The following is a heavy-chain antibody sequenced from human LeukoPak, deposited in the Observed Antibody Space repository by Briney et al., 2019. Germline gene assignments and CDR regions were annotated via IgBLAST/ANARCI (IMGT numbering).Heavy chain of an antibody. V-gene: IGHV3-9*01. Sequence: GRSLRLSCAASGFTFDDYAMHWVRQAPGKGLEWVSGISWNSGSISYADSVEGRFTISRDNAKNSLYLQMNSLRAEDTALYYCVKDRFRTYSHFDYWGQGTLVTVSS. J-gene: IGHJ4*02. CDR3: VKDRFRTYSHFDY. D-gene: IGHD2-15*01. CDR2: ISWNSGSI. CDR1: GFTFDDYA.